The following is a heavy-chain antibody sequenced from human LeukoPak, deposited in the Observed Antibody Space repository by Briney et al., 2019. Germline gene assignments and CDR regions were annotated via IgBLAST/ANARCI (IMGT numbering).Heavy chain of an antibody. D-gene: IGHD3-22*01. Sequence: SETLSLTCTVSGGSISSYYWSWIRQPAGKGLEWIGRIYTSGSTNYNPSLKSRVTISVDTSKNQFSLKLSSVTAADTAVYYCAREVDYYDSRGDAFDIWGQGTMVTVSS. CDR1: GGSISSYY. V-gene: IGHV4-4*07. CDR2: IYTSGST. J-gene: IGHJ3*02. CDR3: AREVDYYDSRGDAFDI.